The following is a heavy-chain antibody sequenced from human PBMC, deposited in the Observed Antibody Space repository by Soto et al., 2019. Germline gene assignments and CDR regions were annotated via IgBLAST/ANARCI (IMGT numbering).Heavy chain of an antibody. Sequence: QLGGSLRLSCAASGFTFSSYAMSWVRQAPGKGLEWVSAISGSGGNTYYADSVKGRFTISRDNSKNTLYLQMNSLRAEDTAVYYCAKDQFTILEWLIYYGMDVWGQGTTVTVSS. CDR1: GFTFSSYA. V-gene: IGHV3-23*01. D-gene: IGHD3-3*01. J-gene: IGHJ6*02. CDR2: ISGSGGNT. CDR3: AKDQFTILEWLIYYGMDV.